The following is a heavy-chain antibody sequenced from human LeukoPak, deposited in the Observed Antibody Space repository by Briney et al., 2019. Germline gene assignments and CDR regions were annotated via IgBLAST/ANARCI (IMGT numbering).Heavy chain of an antibody. Sequence: SVKVSCKASGGTFSSYAISWVRQAPGQGLEWMGGIIPIFGTANSAQTFQGRVTITADESTSTAYMELSSLRSEDTAVYYCARGGYDLFYYYYYGMDVWGKGTTVTVSS. D-gene: IGHD5-12*01. V-gene: IGHV1-69*13. CDR3: ARGGYDLFYYYYYGMDV. CDR2: IIPIFGTA. CDR1: GGTFSSYA. J-gene: IGHJ6*04.